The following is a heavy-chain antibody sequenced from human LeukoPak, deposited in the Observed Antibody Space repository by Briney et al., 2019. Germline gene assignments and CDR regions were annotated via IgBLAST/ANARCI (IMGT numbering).Heavy chain of an antibody. D-gene: IGHD6-13*01. Sequence: SVKVSCKASGGTFSSYAISWVRQAPGQGLEWMGGIIPIFGTANYAQKFQGRVTITADESTSTAYMELSSLRSEDTAVYYCARGLGSSPNGAEYFQHWGQGTLVTVSS. J-gene: IGHJ1*01. CDR2: IIPIFGTA. CDR1: GGTFSSYA. V-gene: IGHV1-69*13. CDR3: ARGLGSSPNGAEYFQH.